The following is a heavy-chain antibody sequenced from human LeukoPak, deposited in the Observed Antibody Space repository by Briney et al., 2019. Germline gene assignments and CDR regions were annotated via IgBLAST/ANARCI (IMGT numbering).Heavy chain of an antibody. D-gene: IGHD2-15*01. J-gene: IGHJ3*02. CDR1: GGTFSSYA. Sequence: SVKVSCKASGGTFSSYAISWVRQAPGQGLEWMGGIIPIFGTANYAQKFQGRVTITADESTSTAYMELSSLRSEDTALYYCARIYCNGGSCYHSRGVFDIWGQGTMVTVSS. V-gene: IGHV1-69*13. CDR3: ARIYCNGGSCYHSRGVFDI. CDR2: IIPIFGTA.